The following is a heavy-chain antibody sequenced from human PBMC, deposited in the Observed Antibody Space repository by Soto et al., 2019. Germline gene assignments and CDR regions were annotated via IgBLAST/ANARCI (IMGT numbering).Heavy chain of an antibody. V-gene: IGHV4-59*01. CDR3: ARYRREAVAGYTLDN. CDR1: GGCISSNY. CDR2: VYNSGST. D-gene: IGHD6-13*01. Sequence: KPSETQYLTCPFSGGCISSNYCTWIRQPPGKGLECIGYVYNSGSTNYNPSLKCRVTISEDTSKSQFSLKVNSMTAADTAVYYCARYRREAVAGYTLDNWGQGILVTVSS. J-gene: IGHJ4*02.